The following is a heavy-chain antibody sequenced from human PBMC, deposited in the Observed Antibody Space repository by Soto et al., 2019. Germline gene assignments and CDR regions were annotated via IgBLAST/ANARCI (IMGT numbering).Heavy chain of an antibody. Sequence: PSETLSLTCTVSGGSASSSSFYWGWIRQPPGKGLEWIASLYYSGITYDNPSLKSRITISVDTSRNQFSLKLSSVTAADTAVYYCARHHDSWGQGALVTVSS. J-gene: IGHJ4*02. CDR3: ARHHDS. CDR2: LYYSGIT. V-gene: IGHV4-39*01. CDR1: GGSASSSSFY.